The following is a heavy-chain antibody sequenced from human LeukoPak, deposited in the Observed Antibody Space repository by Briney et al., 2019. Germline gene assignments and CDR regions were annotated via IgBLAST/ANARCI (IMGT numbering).Heavy chain of an antibody. CDR1: GYTFTSYD. CDR2: MNPNSGNT. D-gene: IGHD4-11*01. CDR3: ARVQTYYYGMDV. V-gene: IGHV1-8*01. Sequence: ASVKVSCKASGYTFTSYDINWVRQATGQGLEWMGWMNPNSGNTGYAQKFQGRVTMTRNTSISTAYMELSSLRSEDTAVYYCARVQTYYYGMDVWGQGTTVTVSS. J-gene: IGHJ6*02.